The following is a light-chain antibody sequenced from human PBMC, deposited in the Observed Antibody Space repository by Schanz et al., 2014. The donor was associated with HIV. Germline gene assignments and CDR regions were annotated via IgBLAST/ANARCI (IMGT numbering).Light chain of an antibody. CDR1: NTDIGHYNY. CDR3: SSYTNNSTVV. CDR2: DVT. J-gene: IGLJ2*01. Sequence: QSVLTQPASVSGSLGQAITISCTGTNTDIGHYNYVSWYQQHPGKAPKLIIYDVTSRPSGVSSRFSGSKSGNTASLTISGLQAGDETDFYCSSYTNNSTVVFGGGTKLTVL. V-gene: IGLV2-14*03.